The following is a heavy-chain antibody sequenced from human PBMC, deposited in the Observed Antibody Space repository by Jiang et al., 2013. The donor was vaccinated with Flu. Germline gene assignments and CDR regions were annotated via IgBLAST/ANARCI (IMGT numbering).Heavy chain of an antibody. J-gene: IGHJ4*02. CDR3: AAPGEAAAVH. CDR1: GGSISSSSYY. CDR2: IYYSGST. D-gene: IGHD6-13*01. Sequence: LLKPSETLSLTCTVSGGSISSSSYYWGWIRQPPGKGLEWIGSIYYSGSTYYNPSLKSRVTISVDTSKNQFSLKLSSVTAADTAVYYCAAPGEAAAVHWGQGTLVTVSS. V-gene: IGHV4-39*01.